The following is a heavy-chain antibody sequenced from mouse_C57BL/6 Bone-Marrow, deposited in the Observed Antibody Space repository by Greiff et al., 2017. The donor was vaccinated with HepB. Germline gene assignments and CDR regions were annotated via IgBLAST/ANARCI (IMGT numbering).Heavy chain of an antibody. CDR3: TRASPYGSSPYAMDY. V-gene: IGHV5-4*03. D-gene: IGHD1-1*01. Sequence: EVKLMESGGGLVKPGGSLKLSCAASGFTFSSYAMSWVRQTPEKRLEWVATISDGGSYTYYPDNVKGRFTISRDNAKNNLYLQMSHLKSEDTAMYYCTRASPYGSSPYAMDYWGQGTSVTVSS. CDR2: ISDGGSYT. CDR1: GFTFSSYA. J-gene: IGHJ4*01.